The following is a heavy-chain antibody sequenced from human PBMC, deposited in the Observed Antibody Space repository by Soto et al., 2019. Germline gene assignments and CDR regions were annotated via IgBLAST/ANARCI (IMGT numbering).Heavy chain of an antibody. V-gene: IGHV1-69*01. CDR2: IIPIFGTA. D-gene: IGHD3-22*01. CDR1: GGTFSRHA. CDR3: ARGWGYDSNDYYYAY. Sequence: QVQLVQSGAEVRKPGSSVKVSCKASGGTFSRHAISWVRQAPGQGLEWMGGIIPIFGTANQAQKFQGRVTIIADESNSTVSRELSSLRSEDTAMYYCARGWGYDSNDYYYAYWGQGTLVIGSS. J-gene: IGHJ4*02.